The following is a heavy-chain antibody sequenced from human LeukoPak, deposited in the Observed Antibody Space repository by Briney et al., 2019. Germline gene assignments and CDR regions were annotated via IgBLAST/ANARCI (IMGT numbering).Heavy chain of an antibody. D-gene: IGHD1-26*01. CDR3: ARPSYSGSLDAFDI. J-gene: IGHJ3*02. CDR1: GGSFSGYY. Sequence: SETLSLTCAVYGGSFSGYYWSWLRQPPGKGLEWIVEINHSGSTSHNPSLKSRVTISVDTSKNQFSLKLSSVTAADTAVYYCARPSYSGSLDAFDIWGQGTMVTSLQ. CDR2: INHSGST. V-gene: IGHV4-34*01.